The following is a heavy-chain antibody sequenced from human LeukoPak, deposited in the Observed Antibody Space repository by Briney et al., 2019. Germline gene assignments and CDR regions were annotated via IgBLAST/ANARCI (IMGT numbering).Heavy chain of an antibody. D-gene: IGHD5-24*01. CDR3: ARASRERRDGIYYFDY. CDR2: ISSSSSYI. CDR1: GFTFSSYS. Sequence: PGGSLRLSCAASGFTFSSYSMHWVRQAPGKGLEWVSYISSSSSYIYYADSVKGRFTISRDNAKDSLYLQMNSLRAEDTAVYYCARASRERRDGIYYFDYWGQGTLVTVSS. V-gene: IGHV3-21*01. J-gene: IGHJ4*02.